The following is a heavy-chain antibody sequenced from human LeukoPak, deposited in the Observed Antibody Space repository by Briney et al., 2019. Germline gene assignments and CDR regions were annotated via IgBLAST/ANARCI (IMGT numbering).Heavy chain of an antibody. CDR3: ARFQDYYDSSGYNPFDY. CDR2: ISWNSGSI. V-gene: IGHV3-9*01. CDR1: GFTFDDYA. Sequence: PGRSLRLSCAASGFTFDDYAMHWVRQAPGKGLEWVSGISWNSGSIGYADSVKGRFTISRDNAKNSLYLQMNSLRAEDTAVYYCARFQDYYDSSGYNPFDYWGQGTLVTVSS. D-gene: IGHD3-22*01. J-gene: IGHJ4*02.